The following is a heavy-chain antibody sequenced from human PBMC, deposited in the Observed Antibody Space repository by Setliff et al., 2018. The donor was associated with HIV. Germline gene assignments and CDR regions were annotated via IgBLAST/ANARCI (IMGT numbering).Heavy chain of an antibody. Sequence: PGESLRLSCAASGFIFDDYTMHWVRQVPGKGLEWVSLISWNGANTYYADSVKGRFTISRDNSYNSLYLQMNSLRTEDTALYYCAKGPKRGNNYGLIDFWGQGTLVTVSS. CDR1: GFIFDDYT. V-gene: IGHV3-43*01. J-gene: IGHJ4*02. CDR3: AKGPKRGNNYGLIDF. CDR2: ISWNGANT. D-gene: IGHD5-18*01.